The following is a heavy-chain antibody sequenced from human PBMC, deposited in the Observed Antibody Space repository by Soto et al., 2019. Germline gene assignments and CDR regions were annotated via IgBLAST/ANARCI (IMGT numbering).Heavy chain of an antibody. CDR1: GGSISRSNW. D-gene: IGHD1-20*01. V-gene: IGHV4-4*02. CDR2: IYYSGTT. J-gene: IGHJ4*02. CDR3: ARFSVDYNFDS. Sequence: SETLSLTCAVSGGSISRSNWWTWVRQPPGKGLEWIGDIYYSGTTNYNPSLKSRVTILIDTSKNQFSLSLSSVTAADTAVYYCARFSVDYNFDSWGQGTLVTVSS.